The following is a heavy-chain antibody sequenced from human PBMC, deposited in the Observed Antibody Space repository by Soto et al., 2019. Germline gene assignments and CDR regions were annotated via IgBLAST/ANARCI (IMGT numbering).Heavy chain of an antibody. J-gene: IGHJ6*02. CDR1: RGIFSSYA. CDR3: ARGSLSSGNHGSYYYYYGMDV. V-gene: IGHV1-69*06. D-gene: IGHD3-3*01. CDR2: IIPIFGTA. Sequence: SVKGSCEATRGIFSSYAIRGLRQAPVQGLEWMGGIIPIFGTANYAQKFQGRVTITADKSTSTAYMELSSLRSDDTAVYYCARGSLSSGNHGSYYYYYGMDVWGQGTPVTVSS.